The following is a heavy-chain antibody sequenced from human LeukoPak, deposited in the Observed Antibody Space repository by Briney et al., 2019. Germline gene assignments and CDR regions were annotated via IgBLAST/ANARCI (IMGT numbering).Heavy chain of an antibody. J-gene: IGHJ6*02. CDR3: ARHKGYGNYYYYDLDV. Sequence: GESLKISCKGSGYIFTTYWIAWVRQMPGKGLEWMGTVYPGDSETRDNPSFQGQVTISTDKSINTAYQQWSSLKASDTAMYYCARHKGYGNYYYYDLDVWGQGTTVTVSS. CDR1: GYIFTTYW. D-gene: IGHD5-18*01. V-gene: IGHV5-51*01. CDR2: VYPGDSET.